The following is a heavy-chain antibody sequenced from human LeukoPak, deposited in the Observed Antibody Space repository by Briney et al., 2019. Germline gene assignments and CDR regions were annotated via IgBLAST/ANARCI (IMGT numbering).Heavy chain of an antibody. V-gene: IGHV3-7*01. Sequence: GGSLRLSCGASGFTFSNYWMTWVRQAPGKGLEWVANIDQDGSAKYYVGSVKGRFAISRDNAKKSLYLQMNSLRVDDTAVYHCATDSFSISSISLPGADAFDIWGQGTLVTVSS. CDR1: GFTFSNYW. J-gene: IGHJ3*02. CDR2: IDQDGSAK. CDR3: ATDSFSISSISLPGADAFDI. D-gene: IGHD3-3*02.